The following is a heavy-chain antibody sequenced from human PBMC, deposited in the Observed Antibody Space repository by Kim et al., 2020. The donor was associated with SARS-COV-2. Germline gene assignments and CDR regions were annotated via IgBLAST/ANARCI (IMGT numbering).Heavy chain of an antibody. J-gene: IGHJ6*02. Sequence: GRFTISRDNAKNSLYLQMNRLRAEDTAVYYCARGGPDYGSNAGYYYGMDVWGQGTTVTVSS. CDR3: ARGGPDYGSNAGYYYGMDV. V-gene: IGHV3-11*06. D-gene: IGHD4-17*01.